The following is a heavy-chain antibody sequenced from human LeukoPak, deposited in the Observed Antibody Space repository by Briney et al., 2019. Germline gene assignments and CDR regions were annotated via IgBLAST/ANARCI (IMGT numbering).Heavy chain of an antibody. CDR3: TTGPEGTTVVTNFDY. V-gene: IGHV3-21*03. Sequence: GGSLRLSCAASGFTFSSYSMNWVRQAPGKGLEWVSSISSSSSYIYYADSVKGRFTISRDNAKNSLYLQMNSLKTEDTAVYYCTTGPEGTTVVTNFDYWGQGTLVTVSS. D-gene: IGHD4-23*01. CDR2: ISSSSSYI. J-gene: IGHJ4*02. CDR1: GFTFSSYS.